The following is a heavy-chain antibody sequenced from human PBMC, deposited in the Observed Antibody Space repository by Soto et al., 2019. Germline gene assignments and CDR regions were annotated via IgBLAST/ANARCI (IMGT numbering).Heavy chain of an antibody. V-gene: IGHV3-7*02. CDR1: GFMFSNYW. D-gene: IGHD2-8*01. CDR2: IKQDGSQK. Sequence: SCAASGFMFSNYWMSWVRQGPGKGLEWVANIKQDGSQKWYVDSVKGRFIISRDNAKNSLYLQMNSLRAQDTAVYYCARRGYYAISAFDIWGQGTMVTVSS. CDR3: ARRGYYAISAFDI. J-gene: IGHJ3*02.